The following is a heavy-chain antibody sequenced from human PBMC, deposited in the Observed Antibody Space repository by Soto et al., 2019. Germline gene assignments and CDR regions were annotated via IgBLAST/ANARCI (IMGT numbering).Heavy chain of an antibody. J-gene: IGHJ6*02. V-gene: IGHV1-69*12. Sequence: QVQLVQSGAEVKKPGSSVRVSCKASGGTLSNYGISWVRQAPGQGLEWMGGIIPVFGTANYAQKFQGRVKFTAYESKSTVYLDVTRLRSEDTAVYYCSRGDATKIVVTTYFAMDVWGQGTTVSVSS. CDR2: IIPVFGTA. CDR3: SRGDATKIVVTTYFAMDV. D-gene: IGHD3-22*01. CDR1: GGTLSNYG.